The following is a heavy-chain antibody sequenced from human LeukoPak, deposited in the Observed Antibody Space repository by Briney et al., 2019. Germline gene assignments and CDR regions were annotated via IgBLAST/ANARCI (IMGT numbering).Heavy chain of an antibody. CDR3: ARDSRGGTDY. Sequence: GGSLRLSCAASGFTFSSFSMNWVRQAPGKGLEWIPFISSSSYAIYYADSVQGRFTISRDNVKNSLYLQMNSLRDEDTALYYCARDSRGGTDYWGQGTLVTVSS. CDR2: ISSSSYAI. CDR1: GFTFSSFS. J-gene: IGHJ4*02. V-gene: IGHV3-48*02. D-gene: IGHD3-10*01.